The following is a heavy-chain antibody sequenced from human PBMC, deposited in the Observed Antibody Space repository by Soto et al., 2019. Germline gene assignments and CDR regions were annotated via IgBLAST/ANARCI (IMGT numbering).Heavy chain of an antibody. D-gene: IGHD6-13*01. J-gene: IGHJ4*02. CDR2: IYPGDSDT. V-gene: IGHV5-51*01. CDR3: ARSIAAAGVD. CDR1: GYSFTRYW. Sequence: GECLKLSCKGSGYSFTRYWIGWVRQMPGKGLEWMGIIYPGDSDTRYSPSFQGQVTISADKSISTAYLQWSSLKASDTAMYYCARSIAAAGVDWGQGTLVTVSS.